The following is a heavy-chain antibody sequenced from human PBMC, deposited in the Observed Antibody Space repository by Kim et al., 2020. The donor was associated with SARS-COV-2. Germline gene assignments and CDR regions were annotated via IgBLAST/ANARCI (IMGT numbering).Heavy chain of an antibody. J-gene: IGHJ6*02. V-gene: IGHV3-30*02. Sequence: SGKGRFTISRDNSKNTLYQQMNSLRAEDTAVYYCAKDPYSGYDASYGMDVWGQGTTVTVSS. CDR3: AKDPYSGYDASYGMDV. D-gene: IGHD5-12*01.